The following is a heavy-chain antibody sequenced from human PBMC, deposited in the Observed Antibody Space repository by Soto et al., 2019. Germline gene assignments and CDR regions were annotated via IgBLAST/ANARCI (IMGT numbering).Heavy chain of an antibody. V-gene: IGHV4-30-4*01. Sequence: QVQLQESGPGLVKPSQTLSLTCTVSGGSISSGDDFWTWIRQPPGKGLEWIGYIHYSGSTYYNPSRKSRLTMSVDTSKNQFSLKLSSVTAADTAVYYCARDRAKWKDYYYYGMDVWGQGTTVTVSS. D-gene: IGHD1-20*01. CDR1: GGSISSGDDF. J-gene: IGHJ6*02. CDR2: IHYSGST. CDR3: ARDRAKWKDYYYYGMDV.